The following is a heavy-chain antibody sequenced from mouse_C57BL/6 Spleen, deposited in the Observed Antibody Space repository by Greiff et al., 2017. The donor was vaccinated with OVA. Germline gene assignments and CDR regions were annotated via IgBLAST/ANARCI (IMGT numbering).Heavy chain of an antibody. CDR1: GYAFSSSW. Sequence: VQLQQSGPELVKPGASGKISCKASGYAFSSSWRNGVKQRPGRGLEGIGRIYPGDGDTNYNGKFKGKATLTADKSSSTAYMQLSSLTSEDSAVYFCAAYYGSSYVPYYWGQGTTLTVSS. V-gene: IGHV1-82*01. J-gene: IGHJ2*01. CDR2: IYPGDGDT. CDR3: AAYYGSSYVPYY. D-gene: IGHD1-1*01.